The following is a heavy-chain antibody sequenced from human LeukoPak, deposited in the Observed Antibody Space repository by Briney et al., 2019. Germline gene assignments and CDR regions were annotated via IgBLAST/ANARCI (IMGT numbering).Heavy chain of an antibody. CDR2: IYHSGST. CDR3: ARDQYYYDSSGPY. J-gene: IGHJ4*02. CDR1: GGSISSSNW. V-gene: IGHV4-4*02. Sequence: PSETLSLTCAVSGGSISSSNWWSWVRQPPGKGLEWIGEIYHSGSTNYNPSLKSRVTISVDRSKNQFSLKLSSVTAADTAVYYCARDQYYYDSSGPYWGQGTLVTVSS. D-gene: IGHD3-22*01.